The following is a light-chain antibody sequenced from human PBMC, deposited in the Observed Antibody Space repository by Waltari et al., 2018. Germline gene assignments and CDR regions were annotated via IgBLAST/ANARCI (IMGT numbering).Light chain of an antibody. J-gene: IGLJ3*02. CDR3: QTGGHGTWV. CDR1: SGHSSNA. V-gene: IGLV4-69*01. CDR2: VHSDGSH. Sequence: QLVLTQSPSASASLGASITLTCPLSSGHSSNAITWLQQQPEKGPRYLRKVHSDGSHTRGNEIPDRFSGSSSGAERYLTISSLQSEDEADYYCQTGGHGTWVFGGGTKLTVL.